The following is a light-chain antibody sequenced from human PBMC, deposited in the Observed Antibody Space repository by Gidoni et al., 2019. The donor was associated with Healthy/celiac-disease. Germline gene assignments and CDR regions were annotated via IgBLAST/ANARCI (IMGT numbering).Light chain of an antibody. V-gene: IGKV3-11*01. Sequence: ELVLTQSPATLFLSPGERATFSCSASQRVSSYLAWYQQKPGQAPRLLIYDASNRATGTPARFSGSGSGTDFTLTISSLEPEDFAVYYCQQRSNWPPLTFGGGTKVEIK. J-gene: IGKJ4*01. CDR1: QRVSSY. CDR2: DAS. CDR3: QQRSNWPPLT.